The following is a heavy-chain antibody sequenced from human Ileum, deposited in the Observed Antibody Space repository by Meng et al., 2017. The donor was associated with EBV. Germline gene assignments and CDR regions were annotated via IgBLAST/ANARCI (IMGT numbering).Heavy chain of an antibody. D-gene: IGHD1-26*01. Sequence: QLQESGPGLVKPSETLPLTFSVSGGSFSSRKYYWGWIRQPPGKALEWIASIYYSGTTYYNPSLQSRVSISVDKSKNQVSLNMTSMTAADTAVYYCASRELAPFDYWGQGTLVTVSS. CDR1: GGSFSSRKYY. CDR3: ASRELAPFDY. CDR2: IYYSGTT. J-gene: IGHJ4*02. V-gene: IGHV4-39*07.